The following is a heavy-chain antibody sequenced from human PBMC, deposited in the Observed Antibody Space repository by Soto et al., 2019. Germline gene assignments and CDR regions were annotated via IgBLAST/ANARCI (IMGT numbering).Heavy chain of an antibody. D-gene: IGHD3-9*01. V-gene: IGHV3-23*01. Sequence: GGSLRLSSAASGFTCSTYAKRWVRQATGEGLEWVSANSGSGGSTYYADSVKGRFTISRDNSKNTLYLQMNSLRAEDTAVYYCAKDSPDYYILTGYSAPWYYYGMDVWGQGTTVTVSS. CDR1: GFTCSTYA. CDR2: NSGSGGST. CDR3: AKDSPDYYILTGYSAPWYYYGMDV. J-gene: IGHJ6*02.